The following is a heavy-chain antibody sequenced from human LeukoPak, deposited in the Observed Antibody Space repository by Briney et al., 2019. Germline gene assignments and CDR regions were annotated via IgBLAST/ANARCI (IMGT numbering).Heavy chain of an antibody. Sequence: GGSLRLSCAASGFTFSSYWMHWVRQAPGKGLVWVSRINSDGSSTSYADSVKGRFTISRDNAKNTLYLQMNSLRAEDTAVYYCARDWDSYYDSKGYAFDIWGQGTMVTVSS. D-gene: IGHD3-22*01. CDR1: GFTFSSYW. CDR2: INSDGSST. J-gene: IGHJ3*02. CDR3: ARDWDSYYDSKGYAFDI. V-gene: IGHV3-74*01.